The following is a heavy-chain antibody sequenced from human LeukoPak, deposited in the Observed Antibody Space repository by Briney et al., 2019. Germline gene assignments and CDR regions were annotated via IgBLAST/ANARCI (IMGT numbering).Heavy chain of an antibody. V-gene: IGHV3-11*05. CDR3: ARDDRFDGSGHYSAFDV. CDR1: GFTFTDFY. Sequence: PGGSLGLSCAASGFTFTDFYMNWIRQAPGKGPEWISFIGSSSSHTNYADSVKGRFTISRDNAKNSLFLQMNSLRDEDTAAYYCARDDRFDGSGHYSAFDVRGQGTMFTVSS. D-gene: IGHD3-22*01. CDR2: IGSSSSHT. J-gene: IGHJ3*01.